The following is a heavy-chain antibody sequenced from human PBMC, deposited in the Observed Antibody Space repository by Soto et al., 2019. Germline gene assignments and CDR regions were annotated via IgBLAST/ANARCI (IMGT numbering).Heavy chain of an antibody. D-gene: IGHD3-16*01. Sequence: QVQLVQSGNEVKKPGASVNVSCKASGYSFTRYGISWVRQAPGQGLEWMGWISGYNGKTKYAQKLQGRVSMTTDTSTSTDYMELRSLGSDDTSVYYCAREGDRPYYYYGMDVCGQGTTVTVSS. CDR2: ISGYNGKT. CDR3: AREGDRPYYYYGMDV. V-gene: IGHV1-18*01. J-gene: IGHJ6*02. CDR1: GYSFTRYG.